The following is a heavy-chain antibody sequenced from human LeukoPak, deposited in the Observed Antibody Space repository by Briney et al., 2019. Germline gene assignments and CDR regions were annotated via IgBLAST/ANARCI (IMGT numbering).Heavy chain of an antibody. J-gene: IGHJ4*02. V-gene: IGHV4-59*01. Sequence: SETLSLTCTVSGGSISSYYWSWIRQPPGKGLEWIGYIYYSGSTNYNPSLKSRVTISVDTSKNQFSLKLGSVTAADTAVYYCARGPSQLELGLRHDYWGQGTLVTVSS. CDR2: IYYSGST. CDR1: GGSISSYY. CDR3: ARGPSQLELGLRHDY. D-gene: IGHD1-7*01.